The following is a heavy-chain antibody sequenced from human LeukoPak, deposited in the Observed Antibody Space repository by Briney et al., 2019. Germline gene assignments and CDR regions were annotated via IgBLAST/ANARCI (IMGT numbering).Heavy chain of an antibody. D-gene: IGHD3-22*01. J-gene: IGHJ5*02. V-gene: IGHV1-8*01. Sequence: ASVKVSCKASGYTFTSYDINWVRQATGQGLEWMGWMNPNSGNTGYAQKLQGRVTMTTDTSTSTAYMELRSLRSDDTAVYYCARDPLPYDSSGSNWFDPWGQGTLVTVSS. CDR1: GYTFTSYD. CDR2: MNPNSGNT. CDR3: ARDPLPYDSSGSNWFDP.